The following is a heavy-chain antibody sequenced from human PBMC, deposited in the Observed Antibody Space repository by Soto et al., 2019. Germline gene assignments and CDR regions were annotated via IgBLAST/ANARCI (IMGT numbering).Heavy chain of an antibody. D-gene: IGHD3-22*01. CDR1: GYTFTSYA. CDR3: AREYYYDSSGYLNWFDP. J-gene: IGHJ5*02. V-gene: IGHV1-3*01. CDR2: INAGNGNT. Sequence: ASVKVSCKASGYTFTSYAMHWVRQAPGQRLEWMGWINAGNGNTKYSQKFQGRVTITRDTSASTAYMELSSLRSEDTAVYYCAREYYYDSSGYLNWFDPWGQGTLVTVSS.